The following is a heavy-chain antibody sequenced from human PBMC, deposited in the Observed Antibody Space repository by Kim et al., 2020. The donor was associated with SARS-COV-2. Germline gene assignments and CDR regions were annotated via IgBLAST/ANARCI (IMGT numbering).Heavy chain of an antibody. D-gene: IGHD1-7*01. Sequence: YNPSLTSRVTISVDRSKNQFSLKLSSVTAADTAVYYCARSDGGWNYYFDYWGQGTLVTVSS. CDR3: ARSDGGWNYYFDY. J-gene: IGHJ4*02. V-gene: IGHV4-30-2*01.